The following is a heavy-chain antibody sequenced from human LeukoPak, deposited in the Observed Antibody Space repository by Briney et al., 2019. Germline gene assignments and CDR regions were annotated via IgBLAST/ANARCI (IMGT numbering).Heavy chain of an antibody. CDR2: ISSNGGST. D-gene: IGHD3-22*01. Sequence: GGSLRLSCSASGFTFSSYAMHWVRQAPGKGLEYASAISSNGGSTYYADSVKGRFTISRDNSKNTLYLQMSSLRAEDTALYYCAKAASYYYDSSGYSAVYFQHWGQGTLVTVSS. V-gene: IGHV3-64D*06. J-gene: IGHJ1*01. CDR1: GFTFSSYA. CDR3: AKAASYYYDSSGYSAVYFQH.